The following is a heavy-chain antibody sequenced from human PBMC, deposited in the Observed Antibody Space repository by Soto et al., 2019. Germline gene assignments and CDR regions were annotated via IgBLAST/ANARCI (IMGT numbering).Heavy chain of an antibody. CDR1: GGKSIGYY. J-gene: IGHJ6*03. Sequence: AVVGGKSIGYYGRLIRKKKGKGLEWIGEINHSGSTNYTPALKSRVTISVDTAKNPFSLKLGSVTAADTAVYYCARYPVTYNYYYYMDVWGKGTTDTVSS. CDR2: INHSGST. CDR3: ARYPVTYNYYYYMDV. V-gene: IGHV4-34*01.